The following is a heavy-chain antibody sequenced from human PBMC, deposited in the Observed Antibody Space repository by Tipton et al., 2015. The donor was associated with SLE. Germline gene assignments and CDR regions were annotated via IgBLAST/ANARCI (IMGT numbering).Heavy chain of an antibody. V-gene: IGHV4-59*01. CDR3: ARFHLKSYYEFDS. J-gene: IGHJ5*01. CDR1: GGSISSYY. CDR2: TYNNDRT. Sequence: TLSLTCTISGGSISSYYWTWIRQSPGKGLEWIVYTYNNDRTKYNPSLESRVTVSVDTSKNLLSLKLSSVTAADTAVYFCARFHLKSYYEFDSWGQGTLVTVSP. D-gene: IGHD1-26*01.